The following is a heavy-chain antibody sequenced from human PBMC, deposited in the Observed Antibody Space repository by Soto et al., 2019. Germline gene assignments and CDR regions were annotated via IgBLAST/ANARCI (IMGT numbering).Heavy chain of an antibody. Sequence: GGSLRLSCVVSGFTFSTTWMHWVRQAPGKGLVWVSRIDADDSSATYADSVKGRFTISRDNSKNTLYLQMNSLRAEDTAVYYCAIRASYYDSSGYFDYWGQGTLVTVSS. D-gene: IGHD3-22*01. V-gene: IGHV3-74*03. J-gene: IGHJ4*02. CDR2: IDADDSSA. CDR1: GFTFSTTW. CDR3: AIRASYYDSSGYFDY.